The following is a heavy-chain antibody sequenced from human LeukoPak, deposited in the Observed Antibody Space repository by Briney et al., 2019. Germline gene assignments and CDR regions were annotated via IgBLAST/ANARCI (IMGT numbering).Heavy chain of an antibody. J-gene: IGHJ4*02. V-gene: IGHV3-74*01. Sequence: GGSLRLSCAASGFTLSNYWIHWVRQAPGKGLVWVSRINTDGSSTNYADSVRGRFTVSRDNAKNTLYLQMNSLRAEDTAVYYCAKDPTHFRVWDDYDSNVLNCWGQGTLVTVSS. CDR3: AKDPTHFRVWDDYDSNVLNC. CDR1: GFTLSNYW. D-gene: IGHD3-22*01. CDR2: INTDGSST.